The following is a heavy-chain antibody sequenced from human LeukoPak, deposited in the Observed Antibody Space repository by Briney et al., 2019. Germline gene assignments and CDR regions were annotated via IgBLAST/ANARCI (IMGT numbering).Heavy chain of an antibody. V-gene: IGHV1-18*01. CDR1: GYTFTSYG. CDR2: ISAYNGNT. D-gene: IGHD2-15*01. J-gene: IGHJ4*02. Sequence: ASVKVSCKASGYTFTSYGISWVRQAPGQGLEWMGWISAYNGNTNYAQKLQGRVTMTTDTSTSTAYMELRCLRSDDTAVYYCARDLLHGYCSGGSCPIDFDYWGQGTLVTVSS. CDR3: ARDLLHGYCSGGSCPIDFDY.